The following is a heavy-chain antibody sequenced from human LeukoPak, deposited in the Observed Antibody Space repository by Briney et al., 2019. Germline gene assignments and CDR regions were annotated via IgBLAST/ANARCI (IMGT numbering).Heavy chain of an antibody. V-gene: IGHV3-30*02. CDR2: IRYDGSNK. J-gene: IGHJ4*02. CDR1: GFTFSSYG. Sequence: GGSLRLSCAASGFTFSSYGMHWVRQAPGKGLEWVAFIRYDGSNKYYADSVKGRFIISRDNSKNTLYLQMNSLRAEDTAVYYCAKDQRLPAYYFDYWGQGTLVTVSS. CDR3: AKDQRLPAYYFDY. D-gene: IGHD1-1*01.